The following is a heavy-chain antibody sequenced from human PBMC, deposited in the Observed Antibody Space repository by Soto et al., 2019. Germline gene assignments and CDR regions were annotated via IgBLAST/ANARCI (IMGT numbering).Heavy chain of an antibody. D-gene: IGHD4-17*01. CDR1: GGTFSSYA. CDR3: ARSLTTVTTSSFFGSGVRSRLGSPFGP. J-gene: IGHJ5*02. Sequence: ASVKVSCKASGGTFSSYAISWVRQAPGQGLEWMGGIIPIFGTANYAQKFQGRVTITADESTSTAYMELSSLRSEDTAGYYCARSLTTVTTSSFFGSGVRSRLGSPFGPCGQGTRVT. CDR2: IIPIFGTA. V-gene: IGHV1-69*13.